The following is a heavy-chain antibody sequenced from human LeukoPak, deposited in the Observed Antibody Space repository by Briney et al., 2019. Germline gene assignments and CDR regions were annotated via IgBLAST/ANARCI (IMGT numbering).Heavy chain of an antibody. CDR2: IYYSGTT. Sequence: SETLSLTCTVSGGSISSYYWSWIRQPPGKGLEWIGYIYYSGTTYYNPSLKSRVTISVDTSKNQFSLKLSSVTAADTAVYYCARDFTTVTTPGWFDPWGQGTLVTVSS. CDR3: ARDFTTVTTPGWFDP. J-gene: IGHJ5*02. D-gene: IGHD4-17*01. V-gene: IGHV4-59*12. CDR1: GGSISSYY.